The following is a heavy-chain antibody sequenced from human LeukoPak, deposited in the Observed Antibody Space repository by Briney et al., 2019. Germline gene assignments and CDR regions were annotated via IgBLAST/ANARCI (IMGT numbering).Heavy chain of an antibody. D-gene: IGHD1-26*01. J-gene: IGHJ4*02. CDR2: INSDGSST. CDR3: ARDRNTGSSYENLFVY. Sequence: GGSLRLSCAASGFTFSSYWMHWVRQTPGKGLVWVSRINSDGSSTSYADSVKGRFTVSRDNDKNTLYLQMNSLRAEDTSVYYCARDRNTGSSYENLFVYWGQGSPVTVSS. CDR1: GFTFSSYW. V-gene: IGHV3-74*01.